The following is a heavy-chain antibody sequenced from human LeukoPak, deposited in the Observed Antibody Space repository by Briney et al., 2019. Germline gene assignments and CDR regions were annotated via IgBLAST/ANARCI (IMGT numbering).Heavy chain of an antibody. CDR3: ARSITMIGTNLDY. CDR1: GGTFSSYA. D-gene: IGHD3-22*01. V-gene: IGHV1-69*05. Sequence: VASVKVSCKASGGTFSSYAISWVRQAPGQGLEWMGRIIPIFGTANYAQKFQGRVTITTDESTSTAYMELSSLRSEDTAVYYCARSITMIGTNLDYWGQGTLVTVSS. CDR2: IIPIFGTA. J-gene: IGHJ4*02.